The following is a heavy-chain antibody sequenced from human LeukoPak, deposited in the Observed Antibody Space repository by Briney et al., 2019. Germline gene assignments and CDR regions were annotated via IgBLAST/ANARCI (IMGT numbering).Heavy chain of an antibody. J-gene: IGHJ3*02. CDR2: IYYSGST. D-gene: IGHD3-22*01. CDR3: ARRYYDSSGYSTDAFDI. CDR1: GGSISSYY. Sequence: SETLSLTCTVSGGSISSYYWSWIRQPPGKGLEWIGYIYYSGSTNYNPSLKSRVTISVDTSKNQFPLKLSSVTAADTAVYYCARRYYDSSGYSTDAFDIWGQGTMVTVSS. V-gene: IGHV4-59*08.